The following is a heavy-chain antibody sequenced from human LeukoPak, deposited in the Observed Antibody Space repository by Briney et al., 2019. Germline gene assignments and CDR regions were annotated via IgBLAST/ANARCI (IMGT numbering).Heavy chain of an antibody. V-gene: IGHV4-39*07. Sequence: PSETLSLTCTVSGGSISSSSYYWGWIRQPPGKGLEWIGEINHSGSTNYNPSLKSRVTISVDTSKNQFSLKLSSVTAADTAVYYCARVERFGELFGGPRDYWGQGTLVTVSS. J-gene: IGHJ4*02. D-gene: IGHD3-10*01. CDR2: INHSGST. CDR3: ARVERFGELFGGPRDY. CDR1: GGSISSSSYY.